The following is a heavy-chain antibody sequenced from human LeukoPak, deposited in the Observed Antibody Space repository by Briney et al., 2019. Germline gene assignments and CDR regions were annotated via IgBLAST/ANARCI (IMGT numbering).Heavy chain of an antibody. CDR3: ARTPAHYYDSSGLFDP. Sequence: SETLSLTCTVSGGSISSYSWSWIRQPAGKGLEWIGRIYTSGSTNYNPSLKSRVTMSVDTSKNQFSLKLSSVTAADTAVYYCARTPAHYYDSSGLFDPWGQGTLVTVSS. J-gene: IGHJ5*02. V-gene: IGHV4-4*07. D-gene: IGHD3-22*01. CDR1: GGSISSYS. CDR2: IYTSGST.